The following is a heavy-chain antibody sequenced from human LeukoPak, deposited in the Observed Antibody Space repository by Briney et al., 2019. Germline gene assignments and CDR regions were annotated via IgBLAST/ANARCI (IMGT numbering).Heavy chain of an antibody. CDR1: GGSISSGDYY. D-gene: IGHD3-16*01. CDR3: PRVGPWDYDYVWGSYVSAFDI. Sequence: SETLSLTCTVSGGSISSGDYYWSWIRQPPGKGLEWIGYIYYSGSTYYNPSLKSRVTISVDTSKNQFSLKLSSVTAADTAVYYCPRVGPWDYDYVWGSYVSAFDIWGQGTMVTVSS. V-gene: IGHV4-30-4*08. CDR2: IYYSGST. J-gene: IGHJ3*02.